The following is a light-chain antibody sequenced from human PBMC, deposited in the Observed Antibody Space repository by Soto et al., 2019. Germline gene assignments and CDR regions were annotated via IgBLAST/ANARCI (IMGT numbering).Light chain of an antibody. CDR1: SSDVGAYNY. Sequence: QSAVTQPASVSGSPVQSITISCPGTSSDVGAYNYVSWFQQHPGKAPTLIISEVSNRPSGVSNRFSGSKSGNAASLTISGLQAEDEADYFCFSFTTDWTHVFGTGTKVTVL. J-gene: IGLJ1*01. V-gene: IGLV2-14*01. CDR3: FSFTTDWTHV. CDR2: EVS.